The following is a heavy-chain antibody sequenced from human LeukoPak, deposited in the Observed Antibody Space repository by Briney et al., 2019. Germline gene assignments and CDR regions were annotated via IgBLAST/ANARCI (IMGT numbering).Heavy chain of an antibody. CDR3: ARGGGSSTPDYGMDV. CDR2: INPNSGGT. V-gene: IGHV1-2*02. CDR1: GYTFTGYY. Sequence: ASVKVSCKASGYTFTGYYMHWVRQAPGQGLEWMGLINPNSGGTNYAQKFQGRVTMTRDTSISTAYMELSRLRCDDTDVYYCARGGGSSTPDYGMDVWGEGTTVTVSS. J-gene: IGHJ6*04. D-gene: IGHD2-2*01.